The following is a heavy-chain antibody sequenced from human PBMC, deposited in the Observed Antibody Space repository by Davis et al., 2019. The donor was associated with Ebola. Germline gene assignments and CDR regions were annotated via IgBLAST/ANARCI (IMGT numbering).Heavy chain of an antibody. CDR2: ISYDGDNR. V-gene: IGHV3-30-3*01. J-gene: IGHJ3*02. CDR3: ARGSVRFLEWLPQNAFDI. Sequence: GESLKISCAASGFTFTTYLIHWVRLAPGKGLEWVEVISYDGDNRYYADSVKGRFTISRDNSKNTLYLQMNSLRTDDTAVYYCARGSVRFLEWLPQNAFDIWGQGTVVTVSS. CDR1: GFTFTTYL. D-gene: IGHD3-3*01.